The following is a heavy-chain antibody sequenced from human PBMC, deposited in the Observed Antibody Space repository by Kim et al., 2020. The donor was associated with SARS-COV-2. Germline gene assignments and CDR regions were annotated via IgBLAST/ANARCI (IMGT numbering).Heavy chain of an antibody. Sequence: GGSLRLSCAASGFTFSSYGMHWVRQAPGKGLEWVAVISYDGSNKYYADSVKGRFTISRDNSKNTLYLQMNSLRAEDTAVYYCAKDGRFGEFEYFQHWGQGTLVTVSS. D-gene: IGHD3-10*01. CDR1: GFTFSSYG. CDR2: ISYDGSNK. J-gene: IGHJ1*01. V-gene: IGHV3-30*18. CDR3: AKDGRFGEFEYFQH.